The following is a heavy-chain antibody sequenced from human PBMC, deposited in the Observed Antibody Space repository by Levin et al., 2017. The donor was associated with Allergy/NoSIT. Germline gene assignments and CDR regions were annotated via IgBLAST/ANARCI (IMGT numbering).Heavy chain of an antibody. V-gene: IGHV3-23*01. D-gene: IGHD6-19*01. Sequence: PGGSLRLSCAASGFTFNNYAMSWVRQAPGKGLEWVSAIINSGVGTYYADSVKGRFTISRDNSKNTMYLQMNSLIAEDTAVYFCEKDAIRGSDQPYYFDYWGQGTLVTASS. CDR2: IINSGVGT. CDR1: GFTFNNYA. CDR3: EKDAIRGSDQPYYFDY. J-gene: IGHJ4*02.